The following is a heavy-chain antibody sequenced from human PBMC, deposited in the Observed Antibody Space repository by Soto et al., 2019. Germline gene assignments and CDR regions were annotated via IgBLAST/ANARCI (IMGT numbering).Heavy chain of an antibody. J-gene: IGHJ6*02. Sequence: QVHLVESGGGVVQPGGSLTLSCSVSDFAFRLHGIHWVRHTPGKGLEWVAMIWHDGTRKYFRDSVRGRFTISTDSAENKVEPQMNNLRGDDSALYFCAIDRISSYSYAMDLWGQGTTVTVSS. CDR1: DFAFRLHG. CDR3: AIDRISSYSYAMDL. D-gene: IGHD3-3*01. V-gene: IGHV3-33*01. CDR2: IWHDGTRK.